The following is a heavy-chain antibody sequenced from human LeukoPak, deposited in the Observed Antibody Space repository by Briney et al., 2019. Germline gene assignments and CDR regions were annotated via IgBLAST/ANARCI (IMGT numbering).Heavy chain of an antibody. Sequence: GGSLRLSCAASGFTFSTYGMSWVRQAPGKGLEWVSAISGIGSSTYYADSVKGRFTISRDNAKNSLYLQMNSLRAEDTAVYYCARDMDYDILTGYQGYFDYWGQGTLVTVSS. V-gene: IGHV3-23*01. D-gene: IGHD3-9*01. CDR1: GFTFSTYG. CDR2: ISGIGSST. J-gene: IGHJ4*02. CDR3: ARDMDYDILTGYQGYFDY.